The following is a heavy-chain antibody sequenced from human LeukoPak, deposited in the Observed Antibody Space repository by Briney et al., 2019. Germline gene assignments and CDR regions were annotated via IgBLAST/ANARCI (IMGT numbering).Heavy chain of an antibody. CDR2: ISGSGGST. Sequence: PGGSLRLSCAASGFTFSSYGMSWVRQAPGKGLEWVPAISGSGGSTYYADSVKGRFTISRDNSKNTPYLQMNSLRAEDTAVYYCARGSYSSSWKTFDYWGQGTLVTVSS. D-gene: IGHD6-13*01. V-gene: IGHV3-23*01. CDR1: GFTFSSYG. CDR3: ARGSYSSSWKTFDY. J-gene: IGHJ4*02.